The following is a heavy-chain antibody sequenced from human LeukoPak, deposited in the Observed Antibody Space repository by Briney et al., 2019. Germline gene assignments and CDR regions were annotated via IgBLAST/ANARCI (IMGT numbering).Heavy chain of an antibody. D-gene: IGHD5-18*01. J-gene: IGHJ2*01. CDR3: ARSRRGYSYGKDWYFDL. V-gene: IGHV4-59*11. CDR1: GYSISSSHY. Sequence: SEILSLTCSVSGYSISSSHYWGWIRQPPGKGLEWIGYIYYSGSTNYNPSLKSRVTISVDTSKNQFSLKLSSVTAADTAVYYCARSRRGYSYGKDWYFDLWGRGTLVTVSS. CDR2: IYYSGST.